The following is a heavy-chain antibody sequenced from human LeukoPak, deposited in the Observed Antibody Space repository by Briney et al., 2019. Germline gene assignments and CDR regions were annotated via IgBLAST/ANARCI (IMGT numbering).Heavy chain of an antibody. CDR1: GGTFSSYA. D-gene: IGHD5-12*01. J-gene: IGHJ3*02. CDR3: ARDRYSGYDYNAFDI. CDR2: IIPILGIA. Sequence: SVKVSCKASGGTFSSYAISWVRQAPGQGLEWMGRIIPILGIANYAQKFQGRVTITADKSTSTAYMELSSLRSEDTAVYYCARDRYSGYDYNAFDIWGQGTMVTVSS. V-gene: IGHV1-69*04.